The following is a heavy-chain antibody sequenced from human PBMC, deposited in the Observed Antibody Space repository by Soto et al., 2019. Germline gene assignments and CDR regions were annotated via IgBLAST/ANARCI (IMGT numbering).Heavy chain of an antibody. J-gene: IGHJ4*02. CDR1: GGSFSGYY. CDR3: ARPYYDSSGPFDY. Sequence: PSETLSLTCAVYGGSFSGYYWSWIRQPPGKGLEWIGEINHSGSTNYNPSLKSRVTISVDTSKNQFSLKLSSVTAADTAVYYCARPYYDSSGPFDYWGQGTLVTVSS. CDR2: INHSGST. V-gene: IGHV4-34*01. D-gene: IGHD3-22*01.